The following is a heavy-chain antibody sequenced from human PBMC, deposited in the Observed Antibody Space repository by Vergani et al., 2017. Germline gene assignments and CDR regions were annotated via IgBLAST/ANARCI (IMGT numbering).Heavy chain of an antibody. CDR2: IYYSGST. V-gene: IGHV4-59*01. CDR1: GGSISSYY. D-gene: IGHD4-17*01. J-gene: IGHJ6*03. Sequence: QVQLQESGPGLVKPSETLSLTCTVSGGSISSYYWSWIRQPPGKGLEWIGYIYYSGSTNYNPSLKSRVTISVDTSKNQFSLKLSSVTAADTAVYYCARGDHGDYGYYYYYYMDVWGKGTTVTVSS. CDR3: ARGDHGDYGYYYYYYMDV.